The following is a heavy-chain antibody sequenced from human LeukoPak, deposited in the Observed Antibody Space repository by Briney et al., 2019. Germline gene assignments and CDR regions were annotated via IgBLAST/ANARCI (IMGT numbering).Heavy chain of an antibody. CDR3: LAAAGTIG. J-gene: IGHJ4*02. V-gene: IGHV3-74*01. Sequence: GGSLRLSCAASGFTFSSYWMHWVRQAPGKGLVWVSRVNNDGSTTNYADSVKGRFTISRDNTKNTLYLQMNSLRAEDTAVYFCLAAAGTIGWGQGTPGTVSS. D-gene: IGHD6-13*01. CDR2: VNNDGSTT. CDR1: GFTFSSYW.